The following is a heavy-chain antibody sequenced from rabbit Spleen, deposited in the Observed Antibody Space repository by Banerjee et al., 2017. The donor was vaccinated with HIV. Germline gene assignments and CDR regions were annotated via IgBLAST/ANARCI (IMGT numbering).Heavy chain of an antibody. J-gene: IGHJ4*01. CDR1: GVSFSSSSY. CDR2: IDTGSSGFT. V-gene: IGHV1S40*01. Sequence: QSLEESGGDLVKPGASLTLTCTASGVSFSSSSYMCWVRQAPGKGLEWIACIDTGSSGFTYFATWAKGRFTCSKTSSTTVTLQMTRLTAADTATYFCARGGTVGVVDGTYFHLWGPGTLVTVS. D-gene: IGHD5-1*01. CDR3: ARGGTVGVVDGTYFHL.